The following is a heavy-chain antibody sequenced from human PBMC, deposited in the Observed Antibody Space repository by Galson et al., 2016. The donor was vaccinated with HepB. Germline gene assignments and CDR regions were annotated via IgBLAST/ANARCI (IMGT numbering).Heavy chain of an antibody. CDR3: ARVSGDFSFDY. CDR1: GDSVSSYY. CDR2: IYYSGSTKYSGST. D-gene: IGHD4-17*01. Sequence: LSLTCTVSGDSVSSYYWSWIRQSPGKGLEWIGYIYYSGSTKYSGSTNYNPSLKSRVTISLDTSKNQFSLKLSAVTAADTAAYYCARVSGDFSFDYWGQGTLVPVSS. V-gene: IGHV4-59*02. J-gene: IGHJ4*02.